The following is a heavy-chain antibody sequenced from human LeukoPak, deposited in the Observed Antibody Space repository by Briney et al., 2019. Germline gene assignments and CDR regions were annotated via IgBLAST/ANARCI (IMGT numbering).Heavy chain of an antibody. J-gene: IGHJ4*02. CDR1: GFTVNNNY. CDR3: VSDILRNFDY. Sequence: PGGFLRLSCAASGFTVNNNYMSWGRQAPGKGLEWVSIIYSGGSTKYADSVKGRFTISRDTSKNTLYLQMNSLSAEDSAVYYCVSDILRNFDYWGQGTLVTVSS. CDR2: IYSGGST. V-gene: IGHV3-53*01. D-gene: IGHD2-21*01.